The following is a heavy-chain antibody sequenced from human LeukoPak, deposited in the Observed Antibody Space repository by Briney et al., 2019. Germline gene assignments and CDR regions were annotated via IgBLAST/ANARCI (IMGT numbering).Heavy chain of an antibody. CDR2: IKQDGSEK. V-gene: IGHV3-7*01. D-gene: IGHD6-13*01. CDR3: ARDSAGNDY. Sequence: GGSLRLSCAASGFTFSTYWMSWVRQARGKGLEGVANIKQDGSEKYYVDSVKGRFTISRHNAKNSLYLEMNSLRAEDTDMYYCARDSAGNDYWGQGTLVTVSS. J-gene: IGHJ4*02. CDR1: GFTFSTYW.